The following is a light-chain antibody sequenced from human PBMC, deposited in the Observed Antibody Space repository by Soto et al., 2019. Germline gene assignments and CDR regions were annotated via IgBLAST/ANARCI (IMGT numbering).Light chain of an antibody. CDR2: GAS. J-gene: IGKJ2*01. CDR1: QSVSSSY. Sequence: EIVLTQSPGTLSLSPGERATLSCRASQSVSSSYLAWYQQKTGQAPRLLIYGASSRATGIPDRFSGSGSGTDFTLTISRLEPEDFAVYYCHQYGSSYTFGQGTKVEIK. V-gene: IGKV3-20*01. CDR3: HQYGSSYT.